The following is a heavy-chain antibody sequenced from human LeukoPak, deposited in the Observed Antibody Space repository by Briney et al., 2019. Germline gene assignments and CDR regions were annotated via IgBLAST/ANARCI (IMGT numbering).Heavy chain of an antibody. D-gene: IGHD3-10*01. J-gene: IGHJ5*02. CDR1: GGSISSSSYY. CDR2: IYYSGST. CDR3: ARGLWFGELLTPGWFDP. V-gene: IGHV4-39*07. Sequence: SETLSLTCTVSGGSISSSSYYWGWIRQPPGKGLEWIGSIYYSGSTYYNPSLKSRVTISVDRSKNQFSLKLSSVTAADTAVYYCARGLWFGELLTPGWFDPWGQGTLVTVSS.